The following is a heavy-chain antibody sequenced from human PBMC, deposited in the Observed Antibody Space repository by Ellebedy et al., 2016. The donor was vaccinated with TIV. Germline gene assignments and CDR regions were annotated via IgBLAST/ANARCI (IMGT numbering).Heavy chain of an antibody. CDR3: ATDGSYGDYLSPAHAFEI. CDR2: INQDGSDK. J-gene: IGHJ3*02. D-gene: IGHD4-17*01. Sequence: GGSLRLSCGASGFSFRNYWMTWVRQAPGKGLEWVANINQDGSDKYYEDSVKGRFTIARDNAKNSLYLQMSSLRVEDTAVYYCATDGSYGDYLSPAHAFEIWGQGTMVAVSS. CDR1: GFSFRNYW. V-gene: IGHV3-7*01.